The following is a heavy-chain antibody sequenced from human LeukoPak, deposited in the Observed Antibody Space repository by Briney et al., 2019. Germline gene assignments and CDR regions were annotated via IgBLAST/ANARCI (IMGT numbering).Heavy chain of an antibody. CDR3: ARDEGGLVPAAGVDYYYMDV. D-gene: IGHD2-2*01. J-gene: IGHJ6*03. CDR2: IIPIFGTA. V-gene: IGHV1-69*13. Sequence: SVKVSCKASGGTFSSYAISWVRQAPGQGLEWMGGIIPIFGTANYVQKFQGRVTITADESTSTAYMELSSLRSEDTAVYYCARDEGGLVPAAGVDYYYMDVWGKGTTVTVSS. CDR1: GGTFSSYA.